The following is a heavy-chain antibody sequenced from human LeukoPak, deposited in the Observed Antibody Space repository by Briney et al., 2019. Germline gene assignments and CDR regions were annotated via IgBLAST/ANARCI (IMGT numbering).Heavy chain of an antibody. Sequence: GGSLRLSCAASGFTVSSNYMSWVRQAPGKGLEWVSVIYSGGSTYYADSVKGRFTISRDNSKNTLYLQMNSLRAEDTAVYYCARVGKNEGGAFDIWGQGTMVTVSS. V-gene: IGHV3-53*01. CDR1: GFTVSSNY. D-gene: IGHD1-1*01. CDR2: IYSGGST. CDR3: ARVGKNEGGAFDI. J-gene: IGHJ3*02.